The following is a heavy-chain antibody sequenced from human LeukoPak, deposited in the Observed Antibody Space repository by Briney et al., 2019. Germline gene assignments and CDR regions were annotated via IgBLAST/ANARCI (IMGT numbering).Heavy chain of an antibody. CDR2: IYYSGST. Sequence: SETLSLTCTVSGGSISSSSYYWGWIRQPPGKGLEWIGSIYYSGSTYYNLSLKSRVTTSVDTSTNQFSLKLRSVTAAYTAEYYCARGPGEQWLVRGHLNYSDYWGQGTLVTVSS. CDR3: ARGPGEQWLVRGHLNYSDY. J-gene: IGHJ4*02. CDR1: GGSISSSSYY. V-gene: IGHV4-39*07. D-gene: IGHD6-19*01.